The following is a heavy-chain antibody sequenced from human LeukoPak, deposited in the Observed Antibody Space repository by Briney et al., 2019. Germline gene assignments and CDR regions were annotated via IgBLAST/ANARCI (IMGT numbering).Heavy chain of an antibody. CDR1: GFTFDDSV. CDR3: AKDRVAMEYYYYYGMDV. CDR2: ISWNSGNI. J-gene: IGHJ6*02. D-gene: IGHD5-12*01. V-gene: IGHV3-9*01. Sequence: GGSLRLSCEASGFTFDDSVVHWVRQAPGKGLEWVSGISWNSGNIGYADSVKGRFTISRDNAKNCLYLQMNSLGADDTALYYCAKDRVAMEYYYYYGMDVWGQGTTVTVSS.